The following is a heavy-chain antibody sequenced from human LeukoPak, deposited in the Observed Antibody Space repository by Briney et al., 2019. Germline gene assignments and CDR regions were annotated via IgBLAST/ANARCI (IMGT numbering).Heavy chain of an antibody. V-gene: IGHV3-33*01. CDR3: ARVDSYCSGEGCYYYYGMDV. D-gene: IGHD2-15*01. CDR1: GFTFNSYG. J-gene: IGHJ6*02. CDR2: IWYDGSNK. Sequence: GGSLRLSCVASGFTFNSYGIDWVRQAPGKGLEWVAFIWYDGSNKYYADSVKGRFTISRDNSKNTLYLQMNSLRAEDTAVYYCARVDSYCSGEGCYYYYGMDVWGQGTTVTVSS.